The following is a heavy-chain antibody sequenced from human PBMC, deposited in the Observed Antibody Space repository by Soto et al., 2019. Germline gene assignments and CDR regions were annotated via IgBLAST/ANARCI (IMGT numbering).Heavy chain of an antibody. CDR1: GGSVSSGSYY. J-gene: IGHJ4*02. V-gene: IGHV4-61*01. Sequence: QVQLQESGPGLVKPSETLSLTCTVSGGSVSSGSYYWSWIRQPPGKGLEWIGYIYYSGSTNYNPSLRSRVTISVDTSKNQFSRKLSSVTAADTAVYDCGSYSSGWYDVSYWGQGTLVTVSS. D-gene: IGHD6-19*01. CDR3: GSYSSGWYDVSY. CDR2: IYYSGST.